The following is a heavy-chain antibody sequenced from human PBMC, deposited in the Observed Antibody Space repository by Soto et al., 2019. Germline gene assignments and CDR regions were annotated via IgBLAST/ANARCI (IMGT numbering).Heavy chain of an antibody. CDR1: VYTKTIDV. D-gene: IGHD5-12*01. Sequence: VLVNGYWKASVYTKTIDVGNWVRQATGQGLEWMGWMNPNSGNTGYAQKFQGRVTMTRNTSISTAYMELSSLRSEDTAVYYCARLMATIPDYLRQGTLVIVTS. CDR2: MNPNSGNT. CDR3: ARLMATIPDY. J-gene: IGHJ4*02. V-gene: IGHV1-8*01.